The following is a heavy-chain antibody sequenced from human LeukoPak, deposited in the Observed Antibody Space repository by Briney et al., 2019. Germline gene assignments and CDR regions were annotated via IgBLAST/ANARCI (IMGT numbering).Heavy chain of an antibody. D-gene: IGHD2-15*01. J-gene: IGHJ5*02. V-gene: IGHV4-59*12. CDR2: IYYSGNT. CDR3: ARDGDYCDSSSCYSVWFDP. CDR1: GGSISSYY. Sequence: SETLSLTCTVSGGSISSYYWSWIRQPPGKGLEWIGYIYYSGNTNYNPSLKSRVTISVDTSKNQFSLKLSSVTAADTAVYYCARDGDYCDSSSCYSVWFDPWGQGTLVTVSS.